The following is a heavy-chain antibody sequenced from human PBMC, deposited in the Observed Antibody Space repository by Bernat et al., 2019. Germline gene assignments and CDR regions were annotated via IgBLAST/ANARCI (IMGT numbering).Heavy chain of an antibody. CDR1: GGSISSYY. J-gene: IGHJ6*02. Sequence: QVQLQESGPGLVKPSETLSLTCTVSGGSISSYYWSWIRQPPGKGLEWIGYIYYSGSTNYNPSLKSRVTISVDTSKNQFSLKLSSVTAADTAVYYCARNVRHRYYYYGMDVWGQGTTVTVSS. CDR2: IYYSGST. CDR3: ARNVRHRYYYYGMDV. D-gene: IGHD2-8*01. V-gene: IGHV4-59*08.